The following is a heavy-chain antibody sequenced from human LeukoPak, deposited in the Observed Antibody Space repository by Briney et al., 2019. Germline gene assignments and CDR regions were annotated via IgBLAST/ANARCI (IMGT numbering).Heavy chain of an antibody. Sequence: GRSLRLSCAASGFTFSSYGMHWVRQAPGKGLEWVAVIWYDGSNKYYADSVKGRFTISRDNSKNTLNLQMNSLRAEDTAVYYCARGNGSGYYYDYWGQGTLVTVSS. D-gene: IGHD3-22*01. CDR1: GFTFSSYG. V-gene: IGHV3-33*01. CDR3: ARGNGSGYYYDY. J-gene: IGHJ4*02. CDR2: IWYDGSNK.